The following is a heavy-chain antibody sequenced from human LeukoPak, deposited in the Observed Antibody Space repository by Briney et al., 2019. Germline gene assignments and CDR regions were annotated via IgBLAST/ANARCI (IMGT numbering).Heavy chain of an antibody. V-gene: IGHV1-8*01. CDR3: ARLGDSSGYYGMDV. D-gene: IGHD3-22*01. CDR1: GYTFTGYD. J-gene: IGHJ6*02. Sequence: ASVKVSCTASGYTFTGYDINGVRHATGQGLEWMGWMNPNSGNTGYAQKFQGRVTMTRNTSISTAYMELSSLRSEDTAVYYCARLGDSSGYYGMDVWGQETTVTVSS. CDR2: MNPNSGNT.